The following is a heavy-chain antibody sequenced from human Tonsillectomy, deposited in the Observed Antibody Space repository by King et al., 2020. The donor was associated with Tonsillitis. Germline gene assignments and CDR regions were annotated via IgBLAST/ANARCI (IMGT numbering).Heavy chain of an antibody. CDR1: GASFSRNF. D-gene: IGHD3-22*01. Sequence: VQLQESGPGLVKPSETLSLTCTVSGASFSRNFWSWIRQPPGKGLDWIGYISYSGSTNYNPSLKSRVTISVDTSKNQFSLKLTSVTAADTAVYYCARGVGITTLGGFDPWGQGTLVTVSS. J-gene: IGHJ5*02. V-gene: IGHV4-59*01. CDR3: ARGVGITTLGGFDP. CDR2: ISYSGST.